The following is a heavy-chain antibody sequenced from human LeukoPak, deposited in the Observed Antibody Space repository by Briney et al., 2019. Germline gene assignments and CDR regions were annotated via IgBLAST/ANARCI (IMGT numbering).Heavy chain of an antibody. V-gene: IGHV1-2*02. D-gene: IGHD2-15*01. CDR2: INPNSGGT. Sequence: ASVKVSCKASGYTFTGYYMHWVRQAPGQGREWMGWINPNSGGTNYAQKFQGRVTMTRDTSISTAYMELSRLRSDETAVYYCARGDQGWYLALDYWGQGTLVTVSS. J-gene: IGHJ4*02. CDR3: ARGDQGWYLALDY. CDR1: GYTFTGYY.